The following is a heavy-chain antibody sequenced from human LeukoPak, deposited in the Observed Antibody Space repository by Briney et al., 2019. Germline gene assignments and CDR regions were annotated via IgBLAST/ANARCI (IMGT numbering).Heavy chain of an antibody. CDR3: ARLAAAGTAY. J-gene: IGHJ4*02. CDR2: INHSGST. Sequence: SETLSLTCAVYGGSFSGYYWSWIRQPPGKGLEWIGEINHSGSTNYNPSLKSRVTISVDTSKNQFSLKLSSVTAADTAVYYCARLAAAGTAYWGQGTLVTVSS. CDR1: GGSFSGYY. V-gene: IGHV4-34*09. D-gene: IGHD6-13*01.